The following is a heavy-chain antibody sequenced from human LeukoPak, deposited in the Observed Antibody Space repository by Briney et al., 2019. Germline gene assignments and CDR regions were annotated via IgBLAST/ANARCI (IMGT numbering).Heavy chain of an antibody. D-gene: IGHD1-1*01. CDR2: ISYDGSNK. CDR3: AKDNRSERPFDY. V-gene: IGHV3-30*18. J-gene: IGHJ4*02. CDR1: GFTFSSYG. Sequence: GRSLRLSCAASGFTFSSYGMHWVRQAPGKGLEWVAVISYDGSNKYYADSVKGRFTISRDNSKNTLYLQMNSLRAEDTAVYYCAKDNRSERPFDYWGQGTLVTVSS.